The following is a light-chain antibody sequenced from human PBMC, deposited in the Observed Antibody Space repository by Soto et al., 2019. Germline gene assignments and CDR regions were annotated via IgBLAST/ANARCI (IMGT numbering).Light chain of an antibody. CDR1: QSLVHSDGNTY. V-gene: IGKV2-24*01. Sequence: DIVLTQTPLSSPVTLGQPASISCRSSQSLVHSDGNTYLSWFHQRPGQPPRLLIDKVSNRFSGGTDRLSGSGAGTDFTLKISRVAAEDVRVYISMQTTPYRPYTFGQGTKLEIK. J-gene: IGKJ2*01. CDR2: KVS. CDR3: MQTTPYRPYT.